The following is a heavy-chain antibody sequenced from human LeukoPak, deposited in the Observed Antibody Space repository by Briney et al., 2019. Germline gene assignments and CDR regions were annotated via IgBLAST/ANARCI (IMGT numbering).Heavy chain of an antibody. V-gene: IGHV3-66*01. CDR2: IYSGGST. D-gene: IGHD3-22*01. CDR3: ARDTSGYGAYGMDV. CDR1: GFTVSSNY. J-gene: IGHJ6*02. Sequence: PGGFLRLSCAASGFTVSSNYMSWVRQAPGKGLEWVSDIYSGGSTYSADSVKGRFTISRDISKNTVYLQMNSLRAEDTAVFYCARDTSGYGAYGMDVWGQGTTVTVSS.